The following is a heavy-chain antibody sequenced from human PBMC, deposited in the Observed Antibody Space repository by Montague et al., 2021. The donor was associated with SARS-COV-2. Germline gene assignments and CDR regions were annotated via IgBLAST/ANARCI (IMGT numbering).Heavy chain of an antibody. CDR2: ISPSGDYT. V-gene: IGHV3-21*01. J-gene: IGHJ4*02. CDR1: GCSFSSYH. Sequence: SLRLSCAASGCSFSSYHMNWVRQAPGKGLEWVSSISPSGDYTYSADSLXGRFIISRDNAKNSLYLQMSSLRAEDTAIYYCARASWIVATVPDYWGQGTLVTVSS. CDR3: ARASWIVATVPDY. D-gene: IGHD5-12*01.